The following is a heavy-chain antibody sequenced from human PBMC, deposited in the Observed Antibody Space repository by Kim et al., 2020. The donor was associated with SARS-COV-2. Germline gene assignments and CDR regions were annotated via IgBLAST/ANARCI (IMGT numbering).Heavy chain of an antibody. CDR2: ISAYNGNT. V-gene: IGHV1-18*01. J-gene: IGHJ6*02. CDR3: AREVPRREGVWFGELSLGYGMDV. Sequence: ASVKVSCKASGYTFTSYGISWVRQAPGQGLEWMGWISAYNGNTNYAQKLQGRVTMTTDTSTSTAYMELRSLRSDDTAVYYCAREVPRREGVWFGELSLGYGMDVWGQGTTVTVSS. CDR1: GYTFTSYG. D-gene: IGHD3-10*01.